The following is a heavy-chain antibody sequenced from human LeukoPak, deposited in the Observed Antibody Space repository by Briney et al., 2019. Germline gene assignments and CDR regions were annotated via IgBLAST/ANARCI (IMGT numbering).Heavy chain of an antibody. J-gene: IGHJ4*02. CDR1: GFTFSSYW. V-gene: IGHV3-7*03. Sequence: GGSLRLSCAASGFTFSSYWMSWVRQAPGKGLEWVANIKQDGSEKYYVDSVKGRFTISRDNSKNTLYLQMNSLRAEDTAVYYCAKSGATIFSYFDYWGQGTLVTVSS. CDR2: IKQDGSEK. CDR3: AKSGATIFSYFDY. D-gene: IGHD3-3*01.